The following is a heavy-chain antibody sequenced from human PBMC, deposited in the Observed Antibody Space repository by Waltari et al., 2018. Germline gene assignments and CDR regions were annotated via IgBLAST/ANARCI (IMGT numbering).Heavy chain of an antibody. V-gene: IGHV4-34*01. CDR2: INHSGRN. J-gene: IGHJ4*02. Sequence: QVQLQQWGAGLLKPSENLSLTCAVYGGSFSGYYCSWIRQPPGQGLEWIGEINHSGRNNYTPALKVRVTISVDTAKKQLARMLSAGTAADTAVYYCARGGYSSSSAAYFDYWCQRTLVTVSS. CDR3: ARGGYSSSSAAYFDY. CDR1: GGSFSGYY. D-gene: IGHD6-6*01.